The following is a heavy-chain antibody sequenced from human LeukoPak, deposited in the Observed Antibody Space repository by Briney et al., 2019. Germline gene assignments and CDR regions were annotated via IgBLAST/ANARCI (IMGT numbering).Heavy chain of an antibody. CDR3: ARTRTLPIAGGFDT. CDR1: GFTFSSYW. D-gene: IGHD3-16*01. J-gene: IGHJ5*02. V-gene: IGHV3-74*01. Sequence: GGSLRLSCAASGFTFSSYWMHWVRQGPGKGLVWVSRISTDGSSTDYADSVKGRFTISRENAKNMLYLQMNSLRAEDTAVYYCARTRTLPIAGGFDTWGQGSLVTVSS. CDR2: ISTDGSST.